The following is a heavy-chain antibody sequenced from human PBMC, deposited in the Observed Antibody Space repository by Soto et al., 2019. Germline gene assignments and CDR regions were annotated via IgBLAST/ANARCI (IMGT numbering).Heavy chain of an antibody. D-gene: IGHD3-10*01. CDR1: GFTFSTYS. CDR2: ISGSGGST. J-gene: IGHJ4*02. V-gene: IGHV3-23*01. CDR3: ANSLYGSGSYYYFDY. Sequence: GGSLRLSCAASGFTFSTYSMNWVRQAPGKGLEWVSAISGSGGSTYYADSVKGRFTISRDNSKNTLYLQMNSLRAEDTAVYYCANSLYGSGSYYYFDYWGQGTLVTVSS.